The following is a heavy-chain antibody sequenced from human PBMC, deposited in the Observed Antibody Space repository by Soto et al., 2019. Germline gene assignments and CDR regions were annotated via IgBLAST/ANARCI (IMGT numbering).Heavy chain of an antibody. D-gene: IGHD4-17*01. CDR3: ARGDYGDYSGWFGVY. Sequence: QVQLQESGPGLVKPSQTLSLTCTVSGGSISSGGYYWSWIRQHPGKGLEWIGYIYYSGSTYYTPSLKSRVTITVDTSKNQFSLKLSSVTAADTAVYYCARGDYGDYSGWFGVYWGQGTLVTVSS. CDR2: IYYSGST. J-gene: IGHJ4*02. V-gene: IGHV4-31*03. CDR1: GGSISSGGYY.